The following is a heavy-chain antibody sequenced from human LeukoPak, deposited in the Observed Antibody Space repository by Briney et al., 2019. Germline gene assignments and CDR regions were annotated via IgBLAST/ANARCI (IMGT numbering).Heavy chain of an antibody. CDR3: ATNFRPASAPWLARGGAFDI. Sequence: ASVKVSCKASGYTFTGYYMHWVRQAPGQGLEWMGWINPNSGCTNYAQKFQGRVTMTEDTSTDTAYMELSSLSSEDTAVYYCATNFRPASAPWLARGGAFDIWGQGTMVTVSS. CDR2: INPNSGCT. V-gene: IGHV1-2*02. CDR1: GYTFTGYY. D-gene: IGHD6-19*01. J-gene: IGHJ3*02.